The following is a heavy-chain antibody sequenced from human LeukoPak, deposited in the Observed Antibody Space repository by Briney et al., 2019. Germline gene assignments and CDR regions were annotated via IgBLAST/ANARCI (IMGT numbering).Heavy chain of an antibody. Sequence: ASLKVSCKASGYTFNIYGITWVRQAPGEGLEWMGWISALNGHTDYAQKFQGRVYMTTDTSTNTAYMELRSLRSDDTAFYYCARLDHYYYYMDFWGKGTLVTVSS. CDR3: ARLDHYYYYMDF. J-gene: IGHJ6*03. V-gene: IGHV1-18*01. CDR1: GYTFNIYG. CDR2: ISALNGHT.